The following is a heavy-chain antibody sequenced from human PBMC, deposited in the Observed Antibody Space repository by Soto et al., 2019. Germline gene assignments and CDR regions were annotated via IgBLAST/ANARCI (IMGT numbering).Heavy chain of an antibody. D-gene: IGHD6-19*01. Sequence: QVQLVQSGAEVKKPGSSVKVSCKASGGTFSSYTISWVRQAPGQGLEWMGRIIPILGIANYAQKFQGRVTITADKATSTAYMELSSLRSEDTAVYYCSSNPAIAVAGPLDYWGQGTLVTVSS. CDR2: IIPILGIA. V-gene: IGHV1-69*02. CDR3: SSNPAIAVAGPLDY. J-gene: IGHJ4*02. CDR1: GGTFSSYT.